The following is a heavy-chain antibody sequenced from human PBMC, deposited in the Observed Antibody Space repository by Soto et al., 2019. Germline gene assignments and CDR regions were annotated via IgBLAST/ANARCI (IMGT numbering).Heavy chain of an antibody. D-gene: IGHD1-1*01. Sequence: ASVKVSCKASGYTFTDYFMNWMRQAPGQRLEWMGWINAGNGNTKYSQKLQGRVTITRDTSSSTAYMQLSSLRPEDTAVYYCARGGTTSLDYWGQGTQVTVSS. J-gene: IGHJ4*02. CDR3: ARGGTTSLDY. V-gene: IGHV1-3*01. CDR2: INAGNGNT. CDR1: GYTFTDYF.